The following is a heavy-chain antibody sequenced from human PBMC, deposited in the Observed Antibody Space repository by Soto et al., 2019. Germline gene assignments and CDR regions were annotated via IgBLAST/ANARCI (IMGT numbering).Heavy chain of an antibody. V-gene: IGHV1-69*13. D-gene: IGHD6-6*01. J-gene: IGHJ4*02. CDR3: ARDRQKYSSSDDYFDY. CDR2: IIPIFGTA. CDR1: GGTFSSYA. Sequence: SVKVSCKASGGTFSSYAISWVRQAPGQGLEWMGGIIPIFGTANYAQKFQGRVTITADESTSTAYMELSSLRSEDTAVYYCARDRQKYSSSDDYFDYWGQGTLVTVSS.